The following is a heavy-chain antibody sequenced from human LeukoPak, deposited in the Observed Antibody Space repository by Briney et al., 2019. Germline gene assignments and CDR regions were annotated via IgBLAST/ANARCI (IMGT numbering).Heavy chain of an antibody. J-gene: IGHJ4*02. D-gene: IGHD5-12*01. V-gene: IGHV4-39*07. Sequence: SETLSLTCNVFGGSINDPNYYWGWIRQSPGKELEWIGSLFYDGTTYYNPSLKSRVTISVDTSKNQFSLKLSSVTAADTAVYYCARVSGYDWESFYDYWGQGTLVTVAS. CDR1: GGSINDPNYY. CDR2: LFYDGTT. CDR3: ARVSGYDWESFYDY.